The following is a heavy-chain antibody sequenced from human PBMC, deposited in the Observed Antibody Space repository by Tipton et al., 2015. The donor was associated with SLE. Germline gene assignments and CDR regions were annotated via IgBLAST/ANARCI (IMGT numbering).Heavy chain of an antibody. CDR1: GYTFTSYG. J-gene: IGHJ4*02. V-gene: IGHV1-18*01. Sequence: QLVQSGAEVKKPGASVKVSCKASGYTFTSYGISWVRQAPGQGLAWMGWINPDNGNTNFAQNLQGRVIMTADTSTSTAYMELRSLRSDDTAVYYCAREPGGRYYFDYWGQGTLVTVSS. CDR3: AREPGGRYYFDY. D-gene: IGHD3-16*01. CDR2: INPDNGNT.